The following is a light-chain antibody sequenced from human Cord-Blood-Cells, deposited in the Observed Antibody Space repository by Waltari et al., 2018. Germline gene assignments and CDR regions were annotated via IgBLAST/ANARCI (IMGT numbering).Light chain of an antibody. CDR2: SNN. CDR1: SSNIGSNT. CDR3: AAWDDSLNGRV. V-gene: IGLV1-44*01. Sequence: QSVLTQPPSASGTPGQRVTISCSGSSSNIGSNTVNWYHQLPGTAPKLLIYSNNPRPSGVPDRFSGSKSGTSASLAISGLQSEDEADYYCAAWDDSLNGRVFGGGTKLTVL. J-gene: IGLJ3*02.